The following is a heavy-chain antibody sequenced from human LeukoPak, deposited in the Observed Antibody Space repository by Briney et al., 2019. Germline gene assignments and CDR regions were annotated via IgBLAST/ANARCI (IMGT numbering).Heavy chain of an antibody. CDR3: AKSGQAYHLNQLDY. V-gene: IGHV3-23*01. Sequence: PGGTLRLSCAASGFTFRFYGTSWVRQAPGMGLKWVSSINDGGSTYYADSVKGRFTISRDNSKNTLYLQMNSLRVEDTAVYYCAKSGQAYHLNQLDYWGQGTLVTVSS. D-gene: IGHD3-16*01. J-gene: IGHJ4*02. CDR1: GFTFRFYG. CDR2: INDGGST.